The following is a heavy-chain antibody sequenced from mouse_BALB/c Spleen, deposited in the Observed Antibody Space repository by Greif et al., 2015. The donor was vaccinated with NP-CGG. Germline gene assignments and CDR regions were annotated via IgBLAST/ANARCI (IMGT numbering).Heavy chain of an antibody. D-gene: IGHD3-3*01. CDR3: ARGGTGFDY. V-gene: IGHV5-4*02. J-gene: IGHJ2*01. Sequence: EVQGVESGGGLVKPGGSLKLSCAASGFTFSDYCMYWVRQTPEKRLEWVATISDGGSYTYYPDSVKGRFTISRDNAKNNLYLQMSSLKSEDTAMYYCARGGTGFDYWGQGTTLTVSS. CDR2: ISDGGSYT. CDR1: GFTFSDYC.